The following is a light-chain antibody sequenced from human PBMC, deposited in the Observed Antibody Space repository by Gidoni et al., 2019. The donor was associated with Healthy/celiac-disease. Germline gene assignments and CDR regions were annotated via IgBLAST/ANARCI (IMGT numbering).Light chain of an antibody. CDR2: AAS. J-gene: IGKJ4*01. Sequence: IQLTQSPSSLSASVGDRVTITCRASQGISSYLAWYQQKPGKAPKLLIYAASTLQSGVPSRFSGSGSGTDFTLTISSLQTEDFATYSCLQLNSYPLLTFGGXTKVEIK. V-gene: IGKV1-9*01. CDR3: LQLNSYPLLT. CDR1: QGISSY.